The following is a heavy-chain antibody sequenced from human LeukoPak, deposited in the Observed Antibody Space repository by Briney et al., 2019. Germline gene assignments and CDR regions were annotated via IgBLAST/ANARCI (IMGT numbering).Heavy chain of an antibody. D-gene: IGHD3-3*01. CDR2: IYYSGST. J-gene: IGHJ4*02. CDR1: GGSISSYY. V-gene: IGHV4-59*01. CDR3: AATITIFGVVTGTLVFDY. Sequence: SETLSLTCTVSGGSISSYYWSWIRQPPGKGLEWIGYIYYSGSTNYNPSLKSRVTILVDTSKNQFSLKLSSVTAADTAVYYCAATITIFGVVTGTLVFDYWGQGTLVTVSS.